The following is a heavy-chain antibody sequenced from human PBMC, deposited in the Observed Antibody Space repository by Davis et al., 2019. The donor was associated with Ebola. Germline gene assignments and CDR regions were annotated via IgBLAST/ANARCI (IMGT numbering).Heavy chain of an antibody. CDR1: GYDFTTSW. D-gene: IGHD6-19*01. V-gene: IGHV5-51*01. Sequence: PGGSLRLSCKAFGYDFTTSWIGWVRQRPGKGLEWVGIIYPGDSDTRYSPSFQGQVTFSADKSITTVYLQWRNLKISDSAMYYCAREYSGGWYLDWGQGTLVTVSS. CDR2: IYPGDSDT. CDR3: AREYSGGWYLD. J-gene: IGHJ4*02.